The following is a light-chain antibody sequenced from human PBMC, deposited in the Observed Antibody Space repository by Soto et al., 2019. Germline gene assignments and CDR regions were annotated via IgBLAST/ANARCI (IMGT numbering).Light chain of an antibody. J-gene: IGKJ1*01. CDR1: QTIANY. Sequence: DIQTTQAPSSLPAYVGYRVNITFRSSQTIANYLNWYQQRPGKAPNLLISAASTLQSGVPSRFSGSGSGTDFTLAITSLQTEDFATYYCKQSYNTPRTFGKGTEVDIK. V-gene: IGKV1-39*01. CDR2: AAS. CDR3: KQSYNTPRT.